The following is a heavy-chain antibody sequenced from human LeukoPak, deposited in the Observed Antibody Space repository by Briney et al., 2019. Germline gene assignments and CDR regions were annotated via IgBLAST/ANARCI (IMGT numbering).Heavy chain of an antibody. Sequence: GGSLRLSCAASGFTLSSYAMSWVRPAPRKGLEWVSAISGSGGSTYYADSVKGRFTISRDNSKNTLYLQMNSLRAEDTAVYYCAKEPPGVGEVIPFDIWGQGTMVTVSS. D-gene: IGHD3-16*01. CDR3: AKEPPGVGEVIPFDI. J-gene: IGHJ3*02. V-gene: IGHV3-23*01. CDR1: GFTLSSYA. CDR2: ISGSGGST.